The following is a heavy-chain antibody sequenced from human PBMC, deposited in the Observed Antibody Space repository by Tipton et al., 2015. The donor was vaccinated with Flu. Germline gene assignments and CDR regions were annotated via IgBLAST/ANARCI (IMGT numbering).Heavy chain of an antibody. CDR1: GDSIRSANYY. CDR2: IFHSGNA. J-gene: IGHJ5*02. D-gene: IGHD4-11*01. Sequence: TLSLTCTVSGDSIRSANYYWRWIRQPPGKGLEWIGNIFHSGNAYHNPSLKSRVTISVDTSKNQFSLKLTSVTAADTAVYYCARRDYSNYVSEPRNWFDPWGQGTLVTVSS. CDR3: ARRDYSNYVSEPRNWFDP. V-gene: IGHV4-39*07.